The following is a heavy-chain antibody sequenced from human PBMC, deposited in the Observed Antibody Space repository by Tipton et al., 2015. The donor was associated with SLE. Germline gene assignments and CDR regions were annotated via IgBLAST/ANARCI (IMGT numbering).Heavy chain of an antibody. CDR3: ARGHLYDIPDY. CDR2: IYSGGST. J-gene: IGHJ4*02. V-gene: IGHV3-53*01. CDR1: GFTVSSNY. Sequence: SLRLSCAASGFTVSSNYMSWVRQAPGKGLEWVSVIYSGGSTYYADSVKGRFTISRDNSKNTLYLQMNSLRAEDTAVYYCARGHLYDIPDYWGQGTLVTVSS. D-gene: IGHD3-9*01.